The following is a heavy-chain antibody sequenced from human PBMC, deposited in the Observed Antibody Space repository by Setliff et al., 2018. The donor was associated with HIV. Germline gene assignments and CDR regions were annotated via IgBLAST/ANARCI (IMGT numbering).Heavy chain of an antibody. V-gene: IGHV4-39*01. D-gene: IGHD6-19*01. CDR1: GGSISNNSYY. J-gene: IGHJ4*02. CDR3: ARQFRYPNRAVAGVDY. CDR2: LFYNGNT. Sequence: SETLSLTCTVSGGSISNNSYYWGWVRQPPGKGQELIGNLFYNGNTYYNPSLKSRVTISVDTSKNQFSLKLSSVTAADTAIYFCARQFRYPNRAVAGVDYWGQGTLVTVSS.